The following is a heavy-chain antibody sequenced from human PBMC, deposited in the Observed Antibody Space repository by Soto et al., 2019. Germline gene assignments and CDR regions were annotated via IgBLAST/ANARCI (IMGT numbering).Heavy chain of an antibody. CDR1: GYTFTSYY. CDR2: INPSGGST. D-gene: IGHD3-10*01. J-gene: IGHJ6*02. CDR3: ARESRINMVRGYMDV. Sequence: ASVKVSCKASGYTFTSYYMHWVRQAPGQGLEWMGIINPSGGSTSYAQKFQGRVTMTRDTSTSTVYMELSSLRSEDTAVYYCARESRINMVRGYMDVWGQGTTVTVSS. V-gene: IGHV1-46*01.